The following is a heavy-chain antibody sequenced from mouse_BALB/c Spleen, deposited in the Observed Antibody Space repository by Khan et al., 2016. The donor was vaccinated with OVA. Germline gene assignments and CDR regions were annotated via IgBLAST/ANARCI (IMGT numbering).Heavy chain of an antibody. V-gene: IGHV2-5*01. D-gene: IGHD1-1*01. CDR3: AKNGYGRAMDY. Sequence: QIQLVQSGPGLVQPSQSLSITCTVSGFSLTSYGVHWVRQSPGKGLEWLGVIWRGGSTDYNAAFMSRLSITKDNYKSQVFLKMNSMQADDTAIYYCAKNGYGRAMDYWGQGTSVTVSS. CDR2: IWRGGST. CDR1: GFSLTSYG. J-gene: IGHJ4*01.